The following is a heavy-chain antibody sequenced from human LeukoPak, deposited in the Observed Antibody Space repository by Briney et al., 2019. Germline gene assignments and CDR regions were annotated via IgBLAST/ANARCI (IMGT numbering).Heavy chain of an antibody. CDR2: INPNSGGT. Sequence: ASVKVSCKASGHTFTGYYMYWVRQAPGQGLEWMGWINPNSGGTNYAQKFQGRVTMTRDTSISTGYMEVSRLRSDDTAMYYCARNIWFGESSDAFDIWGQGTMVTVSS. D-gene: IGHD3-10*01. CDR1: GHTFTGYY. CDR3: ARNIWFGESSDAFDI. J-gene: IGHJ3*02. V-gene: IGHV1-2*02.